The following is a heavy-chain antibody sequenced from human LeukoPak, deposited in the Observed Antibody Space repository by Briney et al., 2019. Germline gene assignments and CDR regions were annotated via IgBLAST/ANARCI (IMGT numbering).Heavy chain of an antibody. CDR2: ITGDGGST. CDR3: AKGDYDYVWGSFDY. D-gene: IGHD3-16*01. V-gene: IGHV3-43*02. Sequence: GGSLRLSCAASGFTFSSYAMSWVRQAPGKGLEWVSLITGDGGSTYYADSVRGRFTISRDNSKNSLYLQMNSLGTEDTAFYYCAKGDYDYVWGSFDYWGQGTLVTVPS. J-gene: IGHJ4*02. CDR1: GFTFSSYA.